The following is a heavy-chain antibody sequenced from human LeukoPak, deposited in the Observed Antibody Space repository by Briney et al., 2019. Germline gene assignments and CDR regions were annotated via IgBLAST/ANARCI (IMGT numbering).Heavy chain of an antibody. CDR2: IIPILGIA. CDR1: GGTFSSYT. J-gene: IGHJ6*03. V-gene: IGHV1-69*04. Sequence: SVKVSRKASGGTFSSYTISWVRQAPGQGLEWMERIIPILGIANYAQKFQGRVTITADKSTSTAYMELSSLRSEDTAVYYCARDKGSTVTTTDYYYYMDVWGKGTTVTVSS. CDR3: ARDKGSTVTTTDYYYYMDV. D-gene: IGHD4-17*01.